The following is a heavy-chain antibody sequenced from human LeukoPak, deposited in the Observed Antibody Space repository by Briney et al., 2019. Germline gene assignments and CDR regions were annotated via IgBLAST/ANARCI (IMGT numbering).Heavy chain of an antibody. CDR1: GYTFTSYA. CDR3: ARANWNYIEPLADAFDI. D-gene: IGHD1-7*01. Sequence: ASVKVSCKASGYTFTSYAISWVRQAPGQGLEWMGWISAYNGNRNYAQKFQGRVTMTTDTSTNTAYMELRSLRSDDTAVYYCARANWNYIEPLADAFDIWGQGTMVTVSS. J-gene: IGHJ3*02. CDR2: ISAYNGNR. V-gene: IGHV1-18*01.